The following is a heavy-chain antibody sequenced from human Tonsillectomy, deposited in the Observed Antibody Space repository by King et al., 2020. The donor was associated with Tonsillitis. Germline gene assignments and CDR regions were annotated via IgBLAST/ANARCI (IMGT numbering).Heavy chain of an antibody. CDR3: ARWMTYYDY. CDR2: VFYSGST. J-gene: IGHJ4*02. CDR1: GGSISSYY. Sequence: QLQESGPRLVKPSETLSLTCTVSGGSISSYYWSWLRPPPGKGLAWIGNVFYSGSTSDNASLNSRVTISVDTSKNQFSLTLSSGIAADTAVYYCARWMTYYDYLGQGTLVTVSS. D-gene: IGHD2-2*03. V-gene: IGHV4-59*01.